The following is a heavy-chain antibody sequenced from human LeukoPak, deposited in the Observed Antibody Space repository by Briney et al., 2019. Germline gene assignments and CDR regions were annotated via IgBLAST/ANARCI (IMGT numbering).Heavy chain of an antibody. Sequence: PSETLSLTCTVSGGSISSYYWSWIRQPPGKGLEWIGYIYYSGSTNYNPSLKSRVTISVDTSKNQFSLKLSSVTAADTAVYYCASPLHYYDSSGYYSTFDYWGQGTLVTVSS. D-gene: IGHD3-22*01. CDR3: ASPLHYYDSSGYYSTFDY. CDR2: IYYSGST. V-gene: IGHV4-59*08. CDR1: GGSISSYY. J-gene: IGHJ4*02.